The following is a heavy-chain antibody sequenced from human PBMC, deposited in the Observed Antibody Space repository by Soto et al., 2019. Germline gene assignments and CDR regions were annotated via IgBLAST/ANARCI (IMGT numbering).Heavy chain of an antibody. CDR1: GYTFTSYG. D-gene: IGHD5-18*01. J-gene: IGHJ3*02. CDR2: ISAYNGNT. CDR3: ARGRIQKKLVGDDAFDI. Sequence: ASVKVSCKASGYTFTSYGISWVRQAPGQGLEWMGWISAYNGNTNYAQKLQGRVTMTTDTSTSTAYMELRSLRSDDTAVYYCARGRIQKKLVGDDAFDIWGQGTMVTVSS. V-gene: IGHV1-18*04.